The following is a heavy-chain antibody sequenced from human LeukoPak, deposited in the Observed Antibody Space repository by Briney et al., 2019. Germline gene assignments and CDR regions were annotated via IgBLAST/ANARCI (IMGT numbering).Heavy chain of an antibody. CDR1: GYTFTSYY. CDR3: ARDLESYGEEEYYFDY. Sequence: GASVKVSCKASGYTFTSYYMHWVRQAPGQGLEWMGIINPSGGSTSYAQKFQGRVTMTRDTSTSTVYMELSSLRSEDTAVYYCARDLESYGEEEYYFDYWGQGTLVTVSS. V-gene: IGHV1-46*01. CDR2: INPSGGST. J-gene: IGHJ4*02. D-gene: IGHD4-17*01.